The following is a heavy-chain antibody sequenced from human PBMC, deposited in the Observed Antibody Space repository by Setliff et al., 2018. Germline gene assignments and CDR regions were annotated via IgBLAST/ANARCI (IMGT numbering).Heavy chain of an antibody. D-gene: IGHD2-21*02. J-gene: IGHJ4*02. Sequence: TLSLTCAVYGESFSGHYWSWIRQPPGKGLEWIGEINHSGSTNYNPSLKSRVTISVDTSKNQFSLKLSSVAATDTAVYYCARGFDVCGGGACYTDGPYYFDYWGLGTLVTVSS. CDR3: ARGFDVCGGGACYTDGPYYFDY. CDR2: INHSGST. V-gene: IGHV4-34*01. CDR1: GESFSGHY.